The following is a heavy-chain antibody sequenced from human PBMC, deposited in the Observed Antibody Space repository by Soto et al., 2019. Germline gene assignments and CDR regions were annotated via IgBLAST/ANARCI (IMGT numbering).Heavy chain of an antibody. CDR1: GYTFNTYG. Sequence: ASVKVSCKMSGYTFNTYGINWVRQAPGQGLELMGWISAYDGKTTYAEKFQGRVTMTTDTSTSTAYMELRSLRSDDTAIYYCARDPHEFWTSYWFDPWGQGTPGTVSS. V-gene: IGHV1-18*01. CDR3: ARDPHEFWTSYWFDP. CDR2: ISAYDGKT. D-gene: IGHD3-3*01. J-gene: IGHJ5*02.